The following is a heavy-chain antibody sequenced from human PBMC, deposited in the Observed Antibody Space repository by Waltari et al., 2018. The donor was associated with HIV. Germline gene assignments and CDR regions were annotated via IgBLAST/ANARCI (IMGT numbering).Heavy chain of an antibody. CDR2: ISWNSGNI. Sequence: EVQLVESGGGLVQPGRSLRLSCVASGFRFDDYAMHWVRQAPGKGLGGVSRISWNSGNIGYADSVKGRFTISRDNAKNSLYLQMNSLRPEDTALYYCAKADYGDNHFDYWGQGTLVTVSS. CDR1: GFRFDDYA. V-gene: IGHV3-9*01. D-gene: IGHD4-17*01. J-gene: IGHJ4*02. CDR3: AKADYGDNHFDY.